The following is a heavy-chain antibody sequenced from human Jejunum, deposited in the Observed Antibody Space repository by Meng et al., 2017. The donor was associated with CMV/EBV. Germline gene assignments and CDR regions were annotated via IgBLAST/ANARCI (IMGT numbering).Heavy chain of an antibody. J-gene: IGHJ4*02. CDR3: ARGSIFVSFDS. Sequence: LQELGPGLVKPSQSLSLTCSVSGGSIGSGDYYWSWIRQPPGKGLEWIGYIHDTGSTYYNPSLKSRVDISLGTSRNHFSLTLSSVTAEDTAVYFCARGSIFVSFDSWGQGTLVTVSS. CDR2: IHDTGST. D-gene: IGHD3-3*01. V-gene: IGHV4-30-4*08. CDR1: GGSIGSGDYY.